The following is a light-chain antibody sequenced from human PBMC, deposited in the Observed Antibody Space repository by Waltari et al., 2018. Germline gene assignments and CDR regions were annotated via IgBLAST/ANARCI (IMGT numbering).Light chain of an antibody. Sequence: SYDLTQPPSVSVSPGQTASILCSGVTLGEKYTCWYQQRPGQSPVLVIYQVSKRPSGIPERFSGSSSGNTATLTISGTQATDEADYYCQAWGITTVVFGGGTRLTVL. J-gene: IGLJ2*01. CDR1: TLGEKY. CDR3: QAWGITTVV. V-gene: IGLV3-1*01. CDR2: QVS.